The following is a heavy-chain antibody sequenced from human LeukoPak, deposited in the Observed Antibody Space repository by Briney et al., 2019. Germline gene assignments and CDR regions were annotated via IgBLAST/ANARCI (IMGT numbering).Heavy chain of an antibody. CDR2: IYYSGST. Sequence: SETLSLTCTVSGGSISSYYWSWIRQPPGKGLEWIGYIYYSGSTNYNPSLKSRVTISVDTSKNQFPLKLSSVTAADTAVYYCAREHSGYDQPEYYFDYWGQGTLVTVSS. CDR3: AREHSGYDQPEYYFDY. V-gene: IGHV4-59*01. J-gene: IGHJ4*02. CDR1: GGSISSYY. D-gene: IGHD5-12*01.